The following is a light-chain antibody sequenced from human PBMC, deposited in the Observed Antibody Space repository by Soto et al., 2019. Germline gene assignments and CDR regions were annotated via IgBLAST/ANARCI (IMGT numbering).Light chain of an antibody. Sequence: EIVLTQSPGTLSLSPGERATLSCRASQSVSSSYLAWYQQKPGQAPRLLIYGASSRATGIPDRFSGSGSGPDFTLTISKLGPEGFAVYYCQQYGSSPFTFGPGTKVDIK. CDR3: QQYGSSPFT. V-gene: IGKV3-20*01. CDR2: GAS. J-gene: IGKJ3*01. CDR1: QSVSSSY.